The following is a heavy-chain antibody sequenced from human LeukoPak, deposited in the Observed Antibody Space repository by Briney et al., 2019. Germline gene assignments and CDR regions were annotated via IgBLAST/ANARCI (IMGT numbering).Heavy chain of an antibody. J-gene: IGHJ4*02. CDR1: GFTVSSNY. CDR3: AYSSGYYYSFDY. V-gene: IGHV3-53*01. D-gene: IGHD3-22*01. Sequence: GGSLRLSCAASGFTVSSNYMSWVRQAPGKGLEWVSVIYSGGSTYYVDSVKGRFTISRDNSKNTLYLQMNSLRAEGTAVYYCAYSSGYYYSFDYWGQGTLVTVSS. CDR2: IYSGGST.